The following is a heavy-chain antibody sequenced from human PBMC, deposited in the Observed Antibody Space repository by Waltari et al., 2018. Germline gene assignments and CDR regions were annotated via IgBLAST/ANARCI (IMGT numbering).Heavy chain of an antibody. Sequence: EVQLVESGGGLVQPGGSLRLSCATSGFIFSAYWMTWVRRAPGKGLEWLANIKTDGNEKYYVESARGRFTVSRDNAKNTLYLQMHSLRGEDTAIYFCARNMESPYNAPYYFYYMDVWGKGTTVTVSS. CDR2: IKTDGNEK. D-gene: IGHD3-10*01. V-gene: IGHV3-7*01. J-gene: IGHJ6*03. CDR3: ARNMESPYNAPYYFYYMDV. CDR1: GFIFSAYW.